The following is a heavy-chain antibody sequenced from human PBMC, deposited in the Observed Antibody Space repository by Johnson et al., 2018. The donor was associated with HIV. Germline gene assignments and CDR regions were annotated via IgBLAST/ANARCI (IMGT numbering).Heavy chain of an antibody. V-gene: IGHV3-7*03. CDR3: AREWVNGAFDI. J-gene: IGHJ3*02. CDR2: IKQDGSEK. CDR1: GFTFSSYW. Sequence: VQLVESGGGVVQPGRSLRLSCAASGFTFSSYWMSWVRQAPGKGLEWVANIKQDGSEKYYVDSVKGRFTISRDNAKNSLYLQMNSLRAEDTAVYYCAREWVNGAFDIWGQGTMVTVSS. D-gene: IGHD1-1*01.